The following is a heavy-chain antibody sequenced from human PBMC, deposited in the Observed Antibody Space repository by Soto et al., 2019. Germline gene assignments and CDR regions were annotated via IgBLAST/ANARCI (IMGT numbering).Heavy chain of an antibody. V-gene: IGHV3-21*01. CDR3: ARDISAATRVRGVIITGGHMDV. Sequence: LRLSCAASGFTFSSYSMNWVRQAPGKGLEWVSSISSSSSYIYYADSVKGRFTISRDNAKNSLYLQMNSLRAEDTAVYYCARDISAATRVRGVIITGGHMDVWGKGTTVTVTS. D-gene: IGHD3-10*01. CDR1: GFTFSSYS. CDR2: ISSSSSYI. J-gene: IGHJ6*03.